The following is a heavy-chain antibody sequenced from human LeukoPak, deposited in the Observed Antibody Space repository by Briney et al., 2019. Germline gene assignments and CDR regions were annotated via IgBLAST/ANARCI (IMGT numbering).Heavy chain of an antibody. Sequence: SETLSLTCTVSGGSVTNDDYFWSWTRQPPGEGLEWIGYIYHSAGSYYNPSLKSRVTMSIDTSRNQFSLKLSSVTAADTAVYRCARGMRYSESYLVEYWGQGTLVTVSS. D-gene: IGHD1-26*01. J-gene: IGHJ4*02. CDR3: ARGMRYSESYLVEY. CDR2: IYHSAGS. CDR1: GGSVTNDDYF. V-gene: IGHV4-30-4*01.